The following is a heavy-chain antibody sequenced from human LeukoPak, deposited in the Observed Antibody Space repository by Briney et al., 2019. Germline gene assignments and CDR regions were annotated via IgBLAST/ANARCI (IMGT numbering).Heavy chain of an antibody. CDR3: ARMGYDSTDD. V-gene: IGHV4-59*08. CDR1: GGSISSYY. CDR2: IYYSGST. Sequence: PETLSLTCTVSGGSISSYYWSWIRQPPGKGLEWIGYIYYSGSTNYNPSLKSRVTISVDTSKNQFSLKLSSVTAADTAVYYCARMGYDSTDDWGQGTLVTVSS. D-gene: IGHD3-22*01. J-gene: IGHJ4*02.